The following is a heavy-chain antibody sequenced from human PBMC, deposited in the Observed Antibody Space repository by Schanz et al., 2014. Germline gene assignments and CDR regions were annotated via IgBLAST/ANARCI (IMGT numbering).Heavy chain of an antibody. CDR2: IWSDGSGK. CDR1: GFSLNTYG. J-gene: IGHJ6*02. Sequence: QAQLMESGGGVVQPGTSLILSCSVSGFSLNTYGIHWFRQPAGKGLEWVAVIWSDGSGKYYADSVKGRFTISRDSPKNTLYLQMNSLRADDTAVYYCAREEGWGIAAAGPKHYYYGMDVWGQGTTVTVSS. V-gene: IGHV3-33*01. D-gene: IGHD6-13*01. CDR3: AREEGWGIAAAGPKHYYYGMDV.